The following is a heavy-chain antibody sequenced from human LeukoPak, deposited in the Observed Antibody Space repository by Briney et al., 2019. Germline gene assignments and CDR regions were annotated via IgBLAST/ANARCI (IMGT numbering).Heavy chain of an antibody. D-gene: IGHD3-22*01. V-gene: IGHV3-30*03. CDR1: GFTFSSYG. CDR2: ISYDGSNK. CDR3: ASPLHYYDSSPSAYFDY. Sequence: GGSLRLSCAASGFTFSSYGMHWVRQAPGKGLEWVAVISYDGSNKYYADSVKGRFTISRDNSKNTLYLQMNSLRAEDTAVYYCASPLHYYDSSPSAYFDYWGQGTLVTVSS. J-gene: IGHJ4*02.